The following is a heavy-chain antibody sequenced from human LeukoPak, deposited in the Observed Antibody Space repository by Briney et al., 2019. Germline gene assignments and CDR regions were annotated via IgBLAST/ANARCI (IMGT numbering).Heavy chain of an antibody. Sequence: GGSLRLSCVDSGITFSRYWMSWVRQAPGKGLEWVANIKQDGGEKYYVDSVKGRFTISRDNAKNSLYLQMNGLRVEDTAVYYCARDGRPLDYWGQGTLVTVSS. J-gene: IGHJ4*02. CDR3: ARDGRPLDY. CDR1: GITFSRYW. CDR2: IKQDGGEK. V-gene: IGHV3-7*03.